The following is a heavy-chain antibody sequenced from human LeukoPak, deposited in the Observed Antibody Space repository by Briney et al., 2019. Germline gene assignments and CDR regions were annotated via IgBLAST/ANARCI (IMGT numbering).Heavy chain of an antibody. D-gene: IGHD3-10*01. V-gene: IGHV4-34*01. CDR1: GGSFSGYY. J-gene: IGHJ5*02. Sequence: SETLSLTCAVYGGSFSGYYWSWIRQPPGKGLEWIGEINHSRSTNYNPSLKSRVTISVDTSKNQFSLKLSSVTAADTAVYYCARGRVLWFGELYPRWFDPWGQGTLVTVSS. CDR3: ARGRVLWFGELYPRWFDP. CDR2: INHSRST.